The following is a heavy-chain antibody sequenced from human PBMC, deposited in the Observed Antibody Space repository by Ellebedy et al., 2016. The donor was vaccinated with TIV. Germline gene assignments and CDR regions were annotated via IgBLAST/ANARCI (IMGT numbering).Heavy chain of an antibody. CDR3: ARDPARSSYSYYMDV. Sequence: GEFLKISXAASGFTVSSNYMSWVRQAPGKGLEWVSLIYSGGSTYYADSVKGRFTISRDNSKNTLYLQMNSLRVEDTAVYYCARDPARSSYSYYMDVWGKGTTVTVSS. CDR2: IYSGGST. CDR1: GFTVSSNY. J-gene: IGHJ6*03. V-gene: IGHV3-53*01. D-gene: IGHD2-15*01.